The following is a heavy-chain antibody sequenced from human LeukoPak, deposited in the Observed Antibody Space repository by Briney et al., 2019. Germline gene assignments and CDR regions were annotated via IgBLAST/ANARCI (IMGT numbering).Heavy chain of an antibody. V-gene: IGHV4-39*07. D-gene: IGHD3-10*01. CDR1: GGSISSSSYY. CDR2: IYYSGST. CDR3: AREITMVRGVTTGQFDP. Sequence: SSETLSLTCTVSGGSISSSSYYWGWIRQPPGKGLEWIGSIYYSGSTYYNPSLKSRVTISVDTSNNQFSLKLSSVTAADTAVYYCAREITMVRGVTTGQFDPWGQGTLVTVSS. J-gene: IGHJ5*02.